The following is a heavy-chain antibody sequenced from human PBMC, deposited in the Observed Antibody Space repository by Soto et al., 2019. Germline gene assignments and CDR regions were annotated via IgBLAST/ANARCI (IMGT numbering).Heavy chain of an antibody. J-gene: IGHJ6*01. Sequence: ASVKVSCKASGYTFTGYYMHWVRQAPGQGLEWMGWINPNSGGTNYAQKFQGWVTMTRDTSISTAYMELSRLRSDDTAVYYCARSDIVEAWERDYYYGMDVWGQGTTVTVSS. V-gene: IGHV1-2*04. CDR2: INPNSGGT. CDR1: GYTFTGYY. CDR3: ARSDIVEAWERDYYYGMDV. D-gene: IGHD2-15*01.